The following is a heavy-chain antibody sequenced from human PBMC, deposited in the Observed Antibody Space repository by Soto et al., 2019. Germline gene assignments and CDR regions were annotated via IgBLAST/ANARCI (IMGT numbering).Heavy chain of an antibody. CDR1: GGTFSSYT. CDR3: ARSIVVVTALDY. V-gene: IGHV1-69*02. CDR2: IIPILGIA. Sequence: SVKVSCKASGGTFSSYTISWVRQAPGQGLEWMGRIIPILGIANYAQKFQGRVTITRDTSASTAYMELSSLRSEDTAVYYCARSIVVVTALDYWGQGTLVTVSS. J-gene: IGHJ4*02. D-gene: IGHD2-21*02.